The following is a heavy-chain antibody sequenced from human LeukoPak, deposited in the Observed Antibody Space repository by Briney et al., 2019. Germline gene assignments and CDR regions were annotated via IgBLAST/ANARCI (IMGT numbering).Heavy chain of an antibody. CDR3: ARDPISSNWPRGHFSDP. Sequence: GASVKIFCKASGYRFTSYYVNWLRQAPGQGLEWMGIINPNGGGTTYTEKFQGRVTMTRDTSTSTVYMELSSLRPEDTAVYYCARDPISSNWPRGHFSDPWGQGTLVTVSS. CDR2: INPNGGGT. D-gene: IGHD6-13*01. V-gene: IGHV1-46*01. CDR1: GYRFTSYY. J-gene: IGHJ5*02.